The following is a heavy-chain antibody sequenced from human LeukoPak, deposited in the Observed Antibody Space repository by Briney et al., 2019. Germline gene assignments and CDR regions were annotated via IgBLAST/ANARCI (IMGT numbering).Heavy chain of an antibody. J-gene: IGHJ4*02. Sequence: GASVKVCCKASGYTFTSYGISWVRQAPGQGLEWMGWISAYNGNTNYAQKLQGRVTMTTDTSTSTAYMELRSLRSDDTAVYYCARVPSIFGAVNLIDYWGQGTLVTVSS. CDR1: GYTFTSYG. CDR2: ISAYNGNT. CDR3: ARVPSIFGAVNLIDY. D-gene: IGHD3-3*01. V-gene: IGHV1-18*01.